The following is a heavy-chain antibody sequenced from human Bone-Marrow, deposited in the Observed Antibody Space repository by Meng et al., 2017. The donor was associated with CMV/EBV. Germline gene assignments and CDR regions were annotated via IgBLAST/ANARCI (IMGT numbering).Heavy chain of an antibody. CDR2: IWYDGSNK. D-gene: IGHD3-10*01. V-gene: IGHV3-33*01. CDR3: ARDGGYGSGSYTDY. J-gene: IGHJ4*02. CDR1: GFTFSSYG. Sequence: AYGFTFSSYGMHWVRQAPGKGLEWVAVIWYDGSNKYYADSVKGRFTISRDNSKNTLYLQMNSLRAEDTAVYYCARDGGYGSGSYTDYWGQGTLVTVSS.